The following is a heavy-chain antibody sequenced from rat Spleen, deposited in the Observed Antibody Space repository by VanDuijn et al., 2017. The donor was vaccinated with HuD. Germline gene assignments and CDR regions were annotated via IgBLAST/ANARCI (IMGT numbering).Heavy chain of an antibody. CDR3: ARHGYNSYFDY. CDR2: INSAGSS. J-gene: IGHJ2*01. V-gene: IGHV3-3*01. Sequence: EVQLQESGPGLVKPSQSLSLTCSVTVYSITSSYRWSWIRQFPGNKLEWMGYINSAGSSNYNPDLKSRISITRDTSKNQFFLQVNYVTTEDTATYYCARHGYNSYFDYWGQGVMVTVSS. D-gene: IGHD1-9*01. CDR1: VYSITSSYR.